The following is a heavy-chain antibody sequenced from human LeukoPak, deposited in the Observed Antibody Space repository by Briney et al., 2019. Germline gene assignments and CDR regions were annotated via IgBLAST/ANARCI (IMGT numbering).Heavy chain of an antibody. CDR3: APRGDIEHSYVYGKWFDP. CDR2: FNHSGSS. J-gene: IGHJ5*02. D-gene: IGHD5-18*01. CDR1: GGSFSAYY. Sequence: SETLSLTCAVYGGSFSAYYWTWIRQPPGKGLEWIGEFNHSGSSNYNSSLRSRVTISVDTSYKQFSLRLSSVTAADTAVYYCAPRGDIEHSYVYGKWFDPWGQGTRVTVSS. V-gene: IGHV4-34*01.